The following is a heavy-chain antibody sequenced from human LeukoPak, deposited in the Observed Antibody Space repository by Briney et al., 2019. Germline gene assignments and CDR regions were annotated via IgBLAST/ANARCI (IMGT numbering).Heavy chain of an antibody. V-gene: IGHV3-48*02. D-gene: IGHD3-22*01. J-gene: IGHJ3*02. CDR3: ARDQTPHYYDSSGYYRNDAFDI. Sequence: PGGSLRLSCAASGFTFSTYTMNWVRQAPGKGLEWVSSISSSSSTIYYADSVKGRFTISRDNAKNSLYLQMNSLRDEDTAVYYCARDQTPHYYDSSGYYRNDAFDIWGQGTMVTVSS. CDR1: GFTFSTYT. CDR2: ISSSSSTI.